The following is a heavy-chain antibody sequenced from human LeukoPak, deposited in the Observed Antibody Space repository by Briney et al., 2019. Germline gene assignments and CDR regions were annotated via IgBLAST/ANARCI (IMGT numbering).Heavy chain of an antibody. CDR1: GFTVSSNY. Sequence: GGSLRLSCAASGFTVSSNYMSWVRQAPGKGLEWVSVICSGGSTYYADSVKGRFTISRDNSKNTLCLQMNSLRAEDTAVYYCERAKTGTLWFGESNGWFDPWGQGTLVTVSS. D-gene: IGHD3-10*01. J-gene: IGHJ5*02. V-gene: IGHV3-66*01. CDR2: ICSGGST. CDR3: ERAKTGTLWFGESNGWFDP.